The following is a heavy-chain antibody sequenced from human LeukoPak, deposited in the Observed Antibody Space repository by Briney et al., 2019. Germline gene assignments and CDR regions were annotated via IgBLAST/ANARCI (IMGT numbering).Heavy chain of an antibody. CDR3: ARDSADTAMVYYYMDV. J-gene: IGHJ6*03. CDR1: GFTFSSYS. CDR2: ISSSSSYI. Sequence: KPGGSLRLSCAASGFTFSSYSMNWVRQAPGKGLEWVSSISSSSSYIYYADSVKGRFTISRDNAKNSLYLQMNSLRAEDTAVYYCARDSADTAMVYYYMDVWGKGTTVTVSS. V-gene: IGHV3-21*01. D-gene: IGHD5-18*01.